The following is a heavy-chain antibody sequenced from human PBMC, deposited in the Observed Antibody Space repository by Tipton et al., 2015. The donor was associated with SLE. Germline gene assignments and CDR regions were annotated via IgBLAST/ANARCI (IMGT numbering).Heavy chain of an antibody. CDR3: GRGTYSLDASRGWFDP. CDR1: GGSINNYY. CDR2: IYYSGTT. Sequence: TLSLTCTVSGGSINNYYWSWIRQPPGKGLEWIGYIYYSGTTNYNPSLTSRVTISVDTSKNQFSLRLTSVTAADTAVYYCGRGTYSLDASRGWFDPWGKGALVTVSS. J-gene: IGHJ5*02. D-gene: IGHD5-18*01. V-gene: IGHV4-59*01.